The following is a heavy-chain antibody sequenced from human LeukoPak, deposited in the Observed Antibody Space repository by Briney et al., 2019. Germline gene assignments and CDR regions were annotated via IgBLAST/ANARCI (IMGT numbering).Heavy chain of an antibody. D-gene: IGHD4-17*01. J-gene: IGHJ4*02. CDR1: GYTFTSYG. CDR2: ISAYNGNT. V-gene: IGHV1-18*01. Sequence: ASVKVSCKASGYTFTSYGISWVRQAPGQGLEWMGWISAYNGNTNYAQKLQGRVTMTTDTSTSTAYMELRSLRSDDTAVYYCAKPMTTVTPFDYWGQGTLVTVSS. CDR3: AKPMTTVTPFDY.